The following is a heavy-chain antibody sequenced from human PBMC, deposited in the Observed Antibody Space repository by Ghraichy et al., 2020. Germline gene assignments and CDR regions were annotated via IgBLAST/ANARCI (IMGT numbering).Heavy chain of an antibody. CDR3: ARGIYCTNGVCYDRSEIAAFDI. J-gene: IGHJ3*02. CDR2: ISSSSSTI. CDR1: GFTFSSYS. D-gene: IGHD2-8*01. Sequence: GGSLRLSCAASGFTFSSYSMNWVRQAPGKGLEWVSYISSSSSTIYYADSVKGRFTISRDNAKNSLYLQMNSLRAEDTAVYYCARGIYCTNGVCYDRSEIAAFDIWGQGTMVTVSS. V-gene: IGHV3-48*01.